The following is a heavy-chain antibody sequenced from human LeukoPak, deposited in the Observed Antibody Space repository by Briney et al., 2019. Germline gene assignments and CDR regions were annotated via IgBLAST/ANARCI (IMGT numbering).Heavy chain of an antibody. CDR1: GGTFSSYA. D-gene: IGHD3-22*01. CDR2: IIPIFGTA. J-gene: IGHJ3*02. CDR3: ARVGTRYYYENDAFDI. Sequence: GASVRVSCKASGGTFSSYAISWVRQAPGQGLEWMGGIIPIFGTANYAQKFQGRVTITADESTSTAYMELSSLRSEDTAVYYCARVGTRYYYENDAFDIWGQGTMVTVSS. V-gene: IGHV1-69*13.